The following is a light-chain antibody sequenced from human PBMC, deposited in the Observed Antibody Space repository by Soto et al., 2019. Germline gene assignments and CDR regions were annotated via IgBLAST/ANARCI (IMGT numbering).Light chain of an antibody. Sequence: EIVFTQSPGTLSLSPGERATLSCRASQSVSSSYLAWYQQKPGQAPRLLIYGASSRATGIPDRFSGSGSGTDFTLTISRLEPEDFAVYYCQQYGSSPPGVTFGQGTKVDIK. CDR2: GAS. CDR1: QSVSSSY. J-gene: IGKJ2*01. V-gene: IGKV3-20*01. CDR3: QQYGSSPPGVT.